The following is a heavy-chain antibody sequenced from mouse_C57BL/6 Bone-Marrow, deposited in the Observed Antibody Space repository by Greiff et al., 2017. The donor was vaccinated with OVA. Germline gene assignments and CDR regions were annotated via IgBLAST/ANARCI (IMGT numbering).Heavy chain of an antibody. CDR2: ISSGSSTI. CDR1: GFTFSDYG. CDR3: ARPLRTTYFDV. J-gene: IGHJ1*03. V-gene: IGHV5-17*01. Sequence: EVQGVESGGGLVKPGGSLKLSCAASGFTFSDYGMHWVRQAPEKGLEWVAYISSGSSTIYYADTVKGRFTISRDNAKNTLFLQMTSLRSEDTAMYYCARPLRTTYFDVWGTGTTVTVSS. D-gene: IGHD1-1*01.